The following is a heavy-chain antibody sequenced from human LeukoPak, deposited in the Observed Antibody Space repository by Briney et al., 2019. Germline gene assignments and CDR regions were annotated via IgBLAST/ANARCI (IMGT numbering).Heavy chain of an antibody. CDR3: AKNALLSGYYMTH. V-gene: IGHV3-23*01. CDR2: ITGSGSTT. Sequence: GGSLRLSCAASGFTFSNYAMSWVRQAPGKGLEWVSAITGSGSTTYYADSVKGRFTISRDNSKDTLYLQMNGPRAEDTAVYYCAKNALLSGYYMTHWGQGTLVTVSS. J-gene: IGHJ4*02. CDR1: GFTFSNYA. D-gene: IGHD3-3*01.